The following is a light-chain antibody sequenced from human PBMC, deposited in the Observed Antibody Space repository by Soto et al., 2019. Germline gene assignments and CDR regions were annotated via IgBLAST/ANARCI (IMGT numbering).Light chain of an antibody. Sequence: EIVMTQSPATLSVSLGERVTLSCRASQKISSYLAWYQQKPGQAPRLLIYDASNRATGIPARFSGSESGTDFTLTISSLEPEDFAVYYCQQRSNWPITFGQGTRLEIK. CDR1: QKISSY. CDR3: QQRSNWPIT. V-gene: IGKV3-11*01. J-gene: IGKJ5*01. CDR2: DAS.